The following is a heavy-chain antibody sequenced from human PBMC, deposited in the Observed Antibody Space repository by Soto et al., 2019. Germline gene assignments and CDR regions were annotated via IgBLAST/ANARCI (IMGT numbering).Heavy chain of an antibody. D-gene: IGHD6-19*01. V-gene: IGHV1-69*01. CDR2: IIPIFGTA. Sequence: QVQLVQSGAEVKKPGSSVKVSCKASGGTFSSYAISWVRQAPGQGLEWMGGIIPIFGTANYAQKFQGRVTITADESTSTAYMELSSLRSEDTAVYYCAREAGIAVADHYYYGMDVWGQGTTVTVSS. CDR3: AREAGIAVADHYYYGMDV. J-gene: IGHJ6*02. CDR1: GGTFSSYA.